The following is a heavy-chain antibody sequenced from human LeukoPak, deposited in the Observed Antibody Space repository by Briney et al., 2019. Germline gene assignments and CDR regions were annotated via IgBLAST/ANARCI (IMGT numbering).Heavy chain of an antibody. CDR2: IRSKIYGGTP. V-gene: IGHV3-49*04. CDR3: TRDQTPYY. Sequence: GGSLRLSCAASGFTFSSYAMTWVRQAPGKGLEWVGFIRSKIYGGTPEYAASVKGRFTISRDDSKGIAYLQMDSLKTEDTAVYYCTRDQTPYYWGQGTLVTVSS. J-gene: IGHJ4*02. CDR1: GFTFSSYA.